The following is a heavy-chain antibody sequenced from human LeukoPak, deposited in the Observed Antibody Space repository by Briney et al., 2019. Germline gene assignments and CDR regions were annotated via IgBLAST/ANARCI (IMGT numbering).Heavy chain of an antibody. CDR3: ARDMGTVYYYYGMDV. Sequence: GRSLRLSCAASGFTFSTYGMHWVRQAPGKGLEWLAVISYDGNNEDYADSVKGRFTISRDNSKNTVYLQMNGLRPDDTAVYYCARDMGTVYYYYGMDVWGQGTTVTVSS. D-gene: IGHD7-27*01. CDR2: ISYDGNNE. V-gene: IGHV3-30*03. J-gene: IGHJ6*02. CDR1: GFTFSTYG.